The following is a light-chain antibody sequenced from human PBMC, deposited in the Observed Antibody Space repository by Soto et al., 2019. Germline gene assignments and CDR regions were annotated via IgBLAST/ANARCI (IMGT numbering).Light chain of an antibody. CDR1: QSVSSD. CDR3: QQYTNWPPYT. CDR2: GAS. J-gene: IGKJ2*01. Sequence: IWVTQSPATLSVSPGERVTLTCRASQSVSSDLAWYQQRPGQAPRLLIYGASTRATGVPARFSGSVYGTEFTLTISSLQSEDFAFYSCQQYTNWPPYTFGQGTKVDI. V-gene: IGKV3-15*01.